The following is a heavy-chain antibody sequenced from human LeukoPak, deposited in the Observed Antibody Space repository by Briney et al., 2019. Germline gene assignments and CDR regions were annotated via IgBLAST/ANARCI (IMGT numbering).Heavy chain of an antibody. J-gene: IGHJ6*03. Sequence: GGSLRLSCAASGFTFSSYGMHWVPQAPGKGLEGVAVISYDGSNKYYADSVKGRFTISRDNSKNTLYLQMNRLRAEDTAVYFCAKEAYGSGSDYYYYMDVWGKGTTATVSS. CDR1: GFTFSSYG. V-gene: IGHV3-33*06. CDR2: ISYDGSNK. D-gene: IGHD3-10*01. CDR3: AKEAYGSGSDYYYYMDV.